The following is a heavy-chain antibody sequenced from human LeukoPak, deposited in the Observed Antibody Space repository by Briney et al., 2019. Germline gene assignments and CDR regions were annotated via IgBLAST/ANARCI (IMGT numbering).Heavy chain of an antibody. Sequence: GGSLRLSCAASGFSFSAYSMNWVRQTPGKGLEWVSAIGIGTSQIWYADSVKGRFTISRDNAKNSLYLQMNSLRAEDTAVYYCALAFGASSSWGGYWGQGTLVTVSS. CDR2: IGIGTSQI. CDR1: GFSFSAYS. J-gene: IGHJ4*02. CDR3: ALAFGASSSWGGY. V-gene: IGHV3-21*01. D-gene: IGHD6-13*01.